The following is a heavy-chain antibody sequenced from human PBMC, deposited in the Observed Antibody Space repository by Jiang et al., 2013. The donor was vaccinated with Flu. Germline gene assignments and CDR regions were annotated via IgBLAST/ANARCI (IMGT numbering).Heavy chain of an antibody. J-gene: IGHJ4*02. CDR2: IYYHGEH. CDR1: GGSISSGGYY. CDR3: ARVPTVSYGLFDY. V-gene: IGHV4-31*03. Sequence: SLTCTVSGGSISSGGYYWSWIRQHPGKGLEWIGYIYYHGEHLLQPSLKSRVTISVDTSKNQFSLKLSSVTAADTAVYYCARVPTVSYGLFDYWGQGTLVTVSS. D-gene: IGHD5-18*01.